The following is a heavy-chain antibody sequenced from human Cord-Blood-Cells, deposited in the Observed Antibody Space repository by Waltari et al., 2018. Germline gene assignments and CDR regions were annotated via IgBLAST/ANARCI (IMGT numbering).Heavy chain of an antibody. V-gene: IGHV4-59*11. CDR1: GGSISSHY. Sequence: QVQLQESGPGLVKPSETLSLTCTVSGGSISSHYWSWIRQPPGKGLEWIGYIYYSGSTTDDRSRRGGVSRAVGTSRDEGAVGLSSVTAAGTAVCYCARGGAFDIWGQGTMVTVSS. J-gene: IGHJ3*02. CDR2: IYYSGST. D-gene: IGHD3-16*01. CDR3: ARGGAFDI.